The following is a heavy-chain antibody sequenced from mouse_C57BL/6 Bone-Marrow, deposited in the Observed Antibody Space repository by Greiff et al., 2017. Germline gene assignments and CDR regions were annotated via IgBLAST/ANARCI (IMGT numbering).Heavy chain of an antibody. CDR2: IDPSDSYT. D-gene: IGHD4-1*01. J-gene: IGHJ2*01. CDR3: NWEYCDY. Sequence: QVQLQQPGAELVMPGASVKLSCKASGYTFTSYWMHWVKQRPGQGLEWIGEIDPSDSYTNYNQKFKGKSTLTVDKSSSPAYMQLSSLTSEDSAVYYWNWEYCDYWGQGTTLTVSS. V-gene: IGHV1-69*01. CDR1: GYTFTSYW.